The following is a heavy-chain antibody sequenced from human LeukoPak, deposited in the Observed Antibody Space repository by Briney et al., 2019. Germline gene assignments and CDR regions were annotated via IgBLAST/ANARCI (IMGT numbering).Heavy chain of an antibody. CDR1: VFTFSSYW. J-gene: IGHJ4*02. D-gene: IGHD3-22*01. V-gene: IGHV3-74*01. Sequence: GGSLRLSCAASVFTFSSYWMHWVRQAPGKGLVWVSRINSDGSSTSYADSVKGRFTISRDNAKNTLYLQMNSLRAEDTAVYYCTRGGIGYYDSSEYYWGQGTLVTVSS. CDR2: INSDGSST. CDR3: TRGGIGYYDSSEYY.